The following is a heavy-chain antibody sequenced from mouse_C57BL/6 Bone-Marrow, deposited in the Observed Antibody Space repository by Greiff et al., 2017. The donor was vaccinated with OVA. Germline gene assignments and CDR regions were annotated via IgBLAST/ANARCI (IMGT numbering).Heavy chain of an antibody. CDR2: GQGLEWIG. CDR1: YTFSRRVH. D-gene: IGHD2-5*01. J-gene: IGHJ3*01. V-gene: IGHV1-87*01. Sequence: VQLQQSGPELARPWASVKISCQAFYTFSRRVHFAIRDTNYWMQWVKQRPGQGLEWIGAIYPGNGDPSYNQKFKGKDNLTADTSSSTAYMQLSSLTSEDSAVYYCACEDSNYGEWFAYWGQGTLVTVSA. CDR3: SEDSAVYYCACEDSNYGEWFAY.